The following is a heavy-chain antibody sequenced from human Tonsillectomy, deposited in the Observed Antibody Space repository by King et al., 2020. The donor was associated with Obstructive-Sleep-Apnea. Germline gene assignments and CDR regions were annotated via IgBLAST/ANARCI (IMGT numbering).Heavy chain of an antibody. Sequence: QLVQSGAEVKKPGESLKISCKGSGYSFTTYWIGWVRQMPGKGLEWMGIIYPGDSDTRYTPSFHGQVTISAEKSISTAYLQWSSLKSSDTAMYYCARHLISGSSPRFDYWGQGTLVTVSS. J-gene: IGHJ4*02. CDR2: IYPGDSDT. CDR1: GYSFTTYW. D-gene: IGHD3-10*01. CDR3: ARHLISGSSPRFDY. V-gene: IGHV5-51*01.